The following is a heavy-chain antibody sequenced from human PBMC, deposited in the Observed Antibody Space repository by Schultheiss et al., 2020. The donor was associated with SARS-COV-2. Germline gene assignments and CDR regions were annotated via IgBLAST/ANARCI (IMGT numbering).Heavy chain of an antibody. Sequence: SETLSLTCTVSGGSISSYYWSWIRQPPGKGLEWIGYIYYSGSTNYNPSLKSRVTISVDTSKNQFSLKLSSVTAADTAVYYCARSPYSSSWYEGDDDAFDIWGQGTMVTVSS. J-gene: IGHJ3*02. D-gene: IGHD6-13*01. CDR2: IYYSGST. CDR3: ARSPYSSSWYEGDDDAFDI. V-gene: IGHV4-59*08. CDR1: GGSISSYY.